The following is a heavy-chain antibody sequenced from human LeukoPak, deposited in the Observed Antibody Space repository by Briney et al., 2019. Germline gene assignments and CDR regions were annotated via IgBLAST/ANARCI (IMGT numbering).Heavy chain of an antibody. D-gene: IGHD2-21*02. V-gene: IGHV3-48*02. J-gene: IGHJ4*02. CDR2: ISSSSGRI. CDR1: GFTFNAYS. CDR3: AREAYCGGDCYRGLGY. Sequence: GGSLRLSCAASGFTFNAYSMNWVRQAPGKGLEWVSYISSSSGRIYYADSVKGRFTISRDNVKNSLYLQMNSLRDEDTAVYYCAREAYCGGDCYRGLGYWGQGTLVTVSS.